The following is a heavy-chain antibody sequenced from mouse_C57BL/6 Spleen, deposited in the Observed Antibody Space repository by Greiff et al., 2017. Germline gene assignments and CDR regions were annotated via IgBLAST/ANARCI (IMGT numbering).Heavy chain of an antibody. CDR1: GYTFTSYW. CDR2: INPSSGYT. Sequence: QVQLQQSGAELAKPGASVKLSCKASGYTFTSYWMHWVKQRPGQGLEWIGYINPSSGYTKYNQKFKDKATLTADKAASTADMQLSSLTYEDSAVYYCERGELGFDYWGQGTTLTVSS. V-gene: IGHV1-7*01. J-gene: IGHJ2*01. CDR3: ERGELGFDY.